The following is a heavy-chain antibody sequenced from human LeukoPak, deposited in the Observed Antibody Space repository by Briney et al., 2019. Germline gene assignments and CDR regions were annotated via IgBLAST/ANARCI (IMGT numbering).Heavy chain of an antibody. D-gene: IGHD6-13*01. V-gene: IGHV1-2*02. CDR2: INPNSGGT. CDR3: ARDGSSWSRLYYFDY. CDR1: GYTFTTYY. J-gene: IGHJ4*02. Sequence: ASVKVSCKASGYTFTTYYMHWVRQAPGQGLEWMGWINPNSGGTNYAQKFQGRVTMTRDTSISTAYMELSRLRSDDTAVYYCARDGSSWSRLYYFDYWGQGTLVTVSS.